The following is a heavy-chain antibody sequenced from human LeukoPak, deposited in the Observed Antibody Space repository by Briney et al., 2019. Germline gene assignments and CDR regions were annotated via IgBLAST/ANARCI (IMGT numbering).Heavy chain of an antibody. CDR3: VRHGVGYSYGYDY. CDR1: GGSFSGYY. D-gene: IGHD5-18*01. V-gene: IGHV4-34*01. Sequence: SETLSLTCAVYGGSFSGYYWSWIRQPPGKGLEWIGEINHSGSTNYNPSLKSRVTISVDTSKNQFSLKLISVTATDTAVYYCVRHGVGYSYGYDYWGQGTLVTVSS. J-gene: IGHJ4*02. CDR2: INHSGST.